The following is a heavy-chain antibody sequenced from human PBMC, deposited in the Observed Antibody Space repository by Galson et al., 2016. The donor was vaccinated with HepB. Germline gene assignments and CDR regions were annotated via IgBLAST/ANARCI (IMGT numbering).Heavy chain of an antibody. D-gene: IGHD4-17*01. Sequence: SLRLSCAASGFTFSDGWMHWVRQVPGKGLEWVGRIKSKTDGGATDYAAPVKGRFTISRDDSKNTLYLQMNSLKIEDTALYYCTTDRADYDDAFDNWGQGTMVTVSS. J-gene: IGHJ3*02. CDR3: TTDRADYDDAFDN. CDR2: IKSKTDGGAT. V-gene: IGHV3-15*07. CDR1: GFTFSDGW.